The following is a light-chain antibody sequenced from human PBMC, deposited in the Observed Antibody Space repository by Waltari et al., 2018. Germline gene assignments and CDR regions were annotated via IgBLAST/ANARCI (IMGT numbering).Light chain of an antibody. CDR2: WAS. J-gene: IGKJ1*01. V-gene: IGKV4-1*01. Sequence: DIVMIQSPDSLAVSLGERATINCKSSQSILYSSNDKNYLAWYQQKPGQPPKLLIYWASTRESGVPDRFSGSGSGTDFTLTISSLQAEDVAVYYCQQYYRSRTFGQGTKVEIK. CDR1: QSILYSSNDKNY. CDR3: QQYYRSRT.